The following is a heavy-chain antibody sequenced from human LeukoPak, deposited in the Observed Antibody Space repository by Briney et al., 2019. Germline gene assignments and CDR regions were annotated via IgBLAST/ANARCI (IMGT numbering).Heavy chain of an antibody. V-gene: IGHV3-7*01. CDR2: IKQDGSEK. CDR1: GFTFSSYW. CDR3: ARGESGWYYYYYGMDV. J-gene: IGHJ6*02. Sequence: GGSLRLSCAASGFTFSSYWMSWVRQAPGKGLEWVANIKQDGSEKYYVDSVKGRFTISRDNAKNSLYLQMNSLRAEDTAVYYCARGESGWYYYYYGMDVWGQGTTVTVSS. D-gene: IGHD6-19*01.